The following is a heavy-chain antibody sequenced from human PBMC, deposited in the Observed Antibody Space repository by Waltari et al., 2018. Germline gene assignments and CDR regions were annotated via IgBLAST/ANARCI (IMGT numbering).Heavy chain of an antibody. Sequence: EVQVVQAGAEVKRPGESLTISCRPAGYKFNIYWINWVRQMPGKGLEWVGMIYPDDSGTRYSPSFQGQVTISVDTSISTAYLQWSSLKASDTATYYCSPQGMGYWGQGVLVTVSS. CDR2: IYPDDSGT. V-gene: IGHV5-51*01. J-gene: IGHJ4*02. CDR3: SPQGMGY. CDR1: GYKFNIYW.